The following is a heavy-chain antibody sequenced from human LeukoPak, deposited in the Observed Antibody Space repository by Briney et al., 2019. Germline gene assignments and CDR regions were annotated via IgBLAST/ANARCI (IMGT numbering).Heavy chain of an antibody. CDR2: ISSSSSYI. D-gene: IGHD3-22*01. CDR1: GFTFSSYS. J-gene: IGHJ1*01. Sequence: GGSLRLSCAASGFTFSSYSMNWVRQAPGKGLGWVSSISSSSSYIYYADSVKGRFTISRDNAKNSLYLQMNSLRAEDTAVYYCARDEYYYDSSLYFQHWGQGTLVTVSS. CDR3: ARDEYYYDSSLYFQH. V-gene: IGHV3-21*01.